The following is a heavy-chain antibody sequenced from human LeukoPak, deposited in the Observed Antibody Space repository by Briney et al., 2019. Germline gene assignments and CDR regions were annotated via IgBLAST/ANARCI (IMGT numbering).Heavy chain of an antibody. D-gene: IGHD2-15*01. CDR1: GHTFTGYY. J-gene: IGHJ5*02. V-gene: IGHV1-2*02. CDR3: ARDPRYCSGGSCYRMIYWFDP. CDR2: INPNSGGT. Sequence: ASVKVSCKASGHTFTGYYMHWVRQAPGQGLEWMGWINPNSGGTNYAQKFQGRVTMTRDTSISTAYMELRSLRSDDTAVYYCARDPRYCSGGSCYRMIYWFDPWGQGTLVTVSS.